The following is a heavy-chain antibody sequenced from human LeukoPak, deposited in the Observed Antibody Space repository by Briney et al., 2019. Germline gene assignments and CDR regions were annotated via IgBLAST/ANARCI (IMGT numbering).Heavy chain of an antibody. CDR3: ARHAVAAPYYFDY. J-gene: IGHJ4*02. Sequence: SETLSLTCTVSSGSISSYYWSWIRQPPGKGLEWIGYIYYSGSTNYNPSLKSRVTISVDTSKNQFSLKLSSVTAADTAVYYCARHAVAAPYYFDYWGQGTLVTVSS. D-gene: IGHD6-19*01. CDR2: IYYSGST. CDR1: SGSISSYY. V-gene: IGHV4-59*08.